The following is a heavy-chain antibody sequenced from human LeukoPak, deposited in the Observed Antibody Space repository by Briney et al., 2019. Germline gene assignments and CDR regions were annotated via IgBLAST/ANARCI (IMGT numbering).Heavy chain of an antibody. D-gene: IGHD6-19*01. CDR2: INSNGSRT. CDR1: GFTVSNYR. V-gene: IGHV3-74*01. CDR3: ARGYGSGWYFDY. J-gene: IGHJ4*02. Sequence: GGSLRLFWAASGFTVSNYRMHWVRQAPGEGRVWVSRINSNGSRTSYADSVKGRFTISRDNAKNTLYLQMNSLRAEDTAVYYCARGYGSGWYFDYWGQGTLVTVSS.